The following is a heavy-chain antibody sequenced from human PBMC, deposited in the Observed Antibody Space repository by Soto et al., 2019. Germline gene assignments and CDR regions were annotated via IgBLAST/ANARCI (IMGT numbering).Heavy chain of an antibody. J-gene: IGHJ3*02. CDR2: INAGNGNT. CDR1: GYAFTSYA. Sequence: ASVKVCCKASGYAFTSYAMHWVRQAPGQRLEWMGWINAGNGNTKYSQKFQGRVTITRDTSASTAYMELSSLRSEDTAVYYCARGRGYDYDAFDIWGQGTMVTVSS. D-gene: IGHD5-12*01. CDR3: ARGRGYDYDAFDI. V-gene: IGHV1-3*01.